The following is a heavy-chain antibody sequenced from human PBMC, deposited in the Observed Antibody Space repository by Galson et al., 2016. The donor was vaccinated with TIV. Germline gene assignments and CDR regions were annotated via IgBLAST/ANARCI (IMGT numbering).Heavy chain of an antibody. CDR3: ARFVYGDYVDY. CDR2: ISPNSGDT. J-gene: IGHJ4*02. D-gene: IGHD4-17*01. CDR1: GYTFSAYY. V-gene: IGHV1-2*02. Sequence: SVKVSCKASGYTFSAYYMHWVRQAPGQGLEWMGWISPNSGDTNYPQTFQGRVTMTRDKSITTAYMELTTLTSDDTAVYYCARFVYGDYVDYWGQGTLVTVSS.